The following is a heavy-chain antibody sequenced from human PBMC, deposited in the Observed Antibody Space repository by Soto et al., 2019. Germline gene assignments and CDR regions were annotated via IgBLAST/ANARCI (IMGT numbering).Heavy chain of an antibody. CDR3: ARRGLVRYYYYGMDV. CDR2: IYPGDSDT. D-gene: IGHD6-6*01. CDR1: GYSSTSYW. Sequence: GESLKISCKGSGYSSTSYWIGWVRQMPGKGLEWMGIIYPGDSDTRYSPSFQGQVTISADKSISTAYLQWSSLKASDTAMYYCARRGLVRYYYYGMDVWGQGTTVTVSS. J-gene: IGHJ6*02. V-gene: IGHV5-51*01.